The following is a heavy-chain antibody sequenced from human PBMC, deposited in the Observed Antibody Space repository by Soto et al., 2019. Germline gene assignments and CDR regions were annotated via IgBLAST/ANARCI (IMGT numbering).Heavy chain of an antibody. D-gene: IGHD6-13*01. V-gene: IGHV3-30*03. CDR1: GFTFSSYG. Sequence: VQLVESGGGVFQPGRSLRLSCAASGFTFSSYGMQWVRQSPGEGPEWVAIVANDGSNQYYAESVKGRFTISRDNSKTTVFLEMDSLRPEDTAVYYCARSSGGSSWYPPDYWGQGTLVTVSS. J-gene: IGHJ4*02. CDR3: ARSSGGSSWYPPDY. CDR2: VANDGSNQ.